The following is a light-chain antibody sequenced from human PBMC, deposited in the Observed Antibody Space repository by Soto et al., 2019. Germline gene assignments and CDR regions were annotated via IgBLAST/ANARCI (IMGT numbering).Light chain of an antibody. V-gene: IGLV2-14*03. CDR3: SSYTSSRTHVV. CDR2: DVS. Sequence: QSVLTQPASVSGSPGQSITISCTGTSADVGGYNFVSWYQHHPGKAPKLMIYDVSNRPSGVSNRFSGSKSGNTASLTISGLQAEDEADYYCSSYTSSRTHVVFGGGTKVTVL. J-gene: IGLJ2*01. CDR1: SADVGGYNF.